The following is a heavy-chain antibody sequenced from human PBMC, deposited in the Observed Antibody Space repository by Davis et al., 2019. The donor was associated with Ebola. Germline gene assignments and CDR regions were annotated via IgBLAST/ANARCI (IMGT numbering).Heavy chain of an antibody. CDR3: ARAQFPTTSDH. Sequence: SVKVSCKASGNTFSNVHMHWVRQAPGQGLEWMGGIIPIFGTANYAQKFQGRVTITADESTSTAYMEVGILRSDDTAVYYCARAQFPTTSDHWGQGTLVTVSS. CDR1: GNTFSNVH. J-gene: IGHJ4*02. CDR2: IIPIFGTA. V-gene: IGHV1-69*13. D-gene: IGHD1-1*01.